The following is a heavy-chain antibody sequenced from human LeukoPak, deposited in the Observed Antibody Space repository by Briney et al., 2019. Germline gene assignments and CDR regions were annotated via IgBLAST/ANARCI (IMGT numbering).Heavy chain of an antibody. V-gene: IGHV3-23*01. Sequence: PGGSPRLSCAAPGFTFSSYLMHWVRQAPGKGLEWVSAISGSGGSTYYADSVKGRFTISRDNCKNTLYLQMNSLRAEDTAVYYCTKDSKMPQQPLGYWGQGTLVTVSS. CDR2: ISGSGGST. J-gene: IGHJ4*02. D-gene: IGHD6-13*01. CDR1: GFTFSSYL. CDR3: TKDSKMPQQPLGY.